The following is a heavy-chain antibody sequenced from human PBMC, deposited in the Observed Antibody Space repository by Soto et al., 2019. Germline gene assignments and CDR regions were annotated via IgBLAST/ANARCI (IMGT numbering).Heavy chain of an antibody. CDR2: INSDGSST. CDR1: GFTFSSYW. V-gene: IGHV3-74*01. CDR3: ARTWAVAGLYYYYGMDV. Sequence: GRSLRLSCAASGFTFSSYWMHWVRQAPGKGLVWVSRINSDGSSTSYADSVKGRFTISRDNAKNTLYLQMNSLRAEDTAVYYCARTWAVAGLYYYYGMDVWGQWTTVAVSS. J-gene: IGHJ6*02. D-gene: IGHD6-19*01.